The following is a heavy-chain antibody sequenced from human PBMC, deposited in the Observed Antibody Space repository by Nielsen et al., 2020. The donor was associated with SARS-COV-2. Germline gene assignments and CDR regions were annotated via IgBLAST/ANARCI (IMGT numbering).Heavy chain of an antibody. CDR1: GFTFSSYW. V-gene: IGHV3-74*01. D-gene: IGHD6-13*01. CDR3: ARETAAGGDYYYYYMDV. Sequence: GGSLRLSCAASGFTFSSYWMHWVRQAPGKGLVWVSRINSDGSSTSYADSVKGRFTISRDNAKNTLYLQMNSLRAEDTAVYYCARETAAGGDYYYYYMDVWGKGTTVTVSS. CDR2: INSDGSST. J-gene: IGHJ6*03.